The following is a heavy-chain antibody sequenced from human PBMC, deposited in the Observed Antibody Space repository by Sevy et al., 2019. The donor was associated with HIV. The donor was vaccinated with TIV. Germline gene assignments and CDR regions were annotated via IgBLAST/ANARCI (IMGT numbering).Heavy chain of an antibody. CDR2: ISSSSSYI. D-gene: IGHD3-10*01. CDR1: GFTFSSYS. Sequence: GGSLRLSCAASGFTFSSYSMNWVRQAPGKGLEWVSSISSSSSYIYYADSVKGRFTISRDNAKNSLYLQMNSLRAEDTAVYYCARARLLWFGELLQSYFDYWGQGTLVTVSS. CDR3: ARARLLWFGELLQSYFDY. J-gene: IGHJ4*02. V-gene: IGHV3-21*01.